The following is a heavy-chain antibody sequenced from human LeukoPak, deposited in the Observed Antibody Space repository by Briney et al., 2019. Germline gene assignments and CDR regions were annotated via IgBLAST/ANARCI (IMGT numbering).Heavy chain of an antibody. D-gene: IGHD6-13*01. CDR1: GFTFSSYA. CDR2: ISGSGGST. V-gene: IGHV3-23*01. J-gene: IGHJ4*02. Sequence: GGSLRLSCAASGFTFSSYAMSWVRQAPGKGLEWVSAISGSGGSTYYADSVKGRFTISRDNSKNTLYLQMNSLRAEGTAVYYCARWGIAAAGSDYWGQGTLVTVSS. CDR3: ARWGIAAAGSDY.